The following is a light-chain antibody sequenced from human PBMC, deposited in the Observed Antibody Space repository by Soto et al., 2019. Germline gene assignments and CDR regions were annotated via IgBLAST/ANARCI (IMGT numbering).Light chain of an antibody. CDR2: EAS. V-gene: IGKV1-5*01. CDR3: RQHSGYYLFT. Sequence: DIPMTQSPSTLSASVGDRVTITCRASQSISGWLAWYQQRRGKAPKLLIYEASSLESGVASRFSGGGSGTEFSLTIGSREHDEFAAYYCRQHSGYYLFTFGHGTRVEIK. J-gene: IGKJ3*01. CDR1: QSISGW.